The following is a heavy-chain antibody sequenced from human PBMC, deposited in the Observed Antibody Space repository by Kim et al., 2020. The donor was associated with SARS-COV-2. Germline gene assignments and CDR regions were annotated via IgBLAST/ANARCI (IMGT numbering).Heavy chain of an antibody. J-gene: IGHJ4*02. CDR3: AKVQNYYYDSSRYFDY. CDR2: ISGSGGST. D-gene: IGHD3-22*01. Sequence: GGSLRLSCAASGFTFSSYAMSWVRQAPGKGLEWVSAISGSGGSTYYADSVKGRLTISRDNSKNTLYLQMNSLRAEDTAVYYCAKVQNYYYDSSRYFDYWGQGTLVTVSS. CDR1: GFTFSSYA. V-gene: IGHV3-23*01.